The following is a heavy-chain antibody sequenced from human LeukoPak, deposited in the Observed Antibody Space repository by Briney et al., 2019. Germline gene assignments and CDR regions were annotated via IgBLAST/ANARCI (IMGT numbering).Heavy chain of an antibody. CDR2: IWYDGSNK. CDR3: ARAGAPAAIYWYFDL. D-gene: IGHD2-2*01. J-gene: IGHJ2*01. Sequence: GGSLRLSCAASGFTFSSYGMHWVRQAPGKGLEWVAVIWYDGSNKYYADSVEGQFTISRDNSKNALYLQMNSLRAEDTAVYYCARAGAPAAIYWYFDLWGRGTLVTVSS. CDR1: GFTFSSYG. V-gene: IGHV3-33*01.